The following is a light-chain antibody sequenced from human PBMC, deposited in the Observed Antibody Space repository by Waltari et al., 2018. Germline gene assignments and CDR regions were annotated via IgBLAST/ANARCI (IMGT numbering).Light chain of an antibody. CDR3: QQRSNWFLT. Sequence: EIVLTQSPATLSLSPGERATLPCSASQSVSSYLAWYQQKPGQAPRLLIYDASNRATGIPARFSGSGSGTDFTLTISSLEPEDFAVYYCQQRSNWFLTFGGGTKVEIK. CDR2: DAS. J-gene: IGKJ4*01. CDR1: QSVSSY. V-gene: IGKV3-11*01.